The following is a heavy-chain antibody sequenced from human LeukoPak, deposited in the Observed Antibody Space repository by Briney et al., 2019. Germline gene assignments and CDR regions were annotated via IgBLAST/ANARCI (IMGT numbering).Heavy chain of an antibody. Sequence: ASVKVSCKASGYTFTSYGISWVRQAPGQGLEWMGRISAYNGNTNYAQKLQGRVTMTTDTSTSTAYMELRSLRSDDTAVYYCARVRSSYYDSSGYSLYYYYYGMDVWGQGTTVTVSS. CDR2: ISAYNGNT. CDR3: ARVRSSYYDSSGYSLYYYYYGMDV. V-gene: IGHV1-18*01. J-gene: IGHJ6*02. CDR1: GYTFTSYG. D-gene: IGHD3-22*01.